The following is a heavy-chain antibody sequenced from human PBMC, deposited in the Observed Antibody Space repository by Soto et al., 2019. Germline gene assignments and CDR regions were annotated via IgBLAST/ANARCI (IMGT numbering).Heavy chain of an antibody. CDR1: GGSISSYY. CDR2: IYYSGST. CDR3: ARQLGYCSTTSCYPWFDP. V-gene: IGHV4-59*01. J-gene: IGHJ5*02. Sequence: SETLSLTCTVSGGSISSYYCSWIRQPPGKGLEWIGYIYYSGSTNYNPSLKSRVTMSVDTSKNQFSLKLSSVTAADTAVYFCARQLGYCSTTSCYPWFDPWGQGTLVTVSS. D-gene: IGHD2-2*01.